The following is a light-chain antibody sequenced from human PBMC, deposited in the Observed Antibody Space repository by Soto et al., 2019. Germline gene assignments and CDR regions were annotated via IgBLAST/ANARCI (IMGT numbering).Light chain of an antibody. V-gene: IGLV2-14*01. CDR1: SSDFASYNF. J-gene: IGLJ2*01. CDR3: SSYTTTSTLII. Sequence: QSALTQPASVSGSPGQSITISCTGASSDFASYNFVSWYQHYPGKAPKLIIYEVSNRPSGVSNRFSGSKSGNTASLTISGLQAEDEADYYCSSYTTTSTLIIFGGGTQLTVL. CDR2: EVS.